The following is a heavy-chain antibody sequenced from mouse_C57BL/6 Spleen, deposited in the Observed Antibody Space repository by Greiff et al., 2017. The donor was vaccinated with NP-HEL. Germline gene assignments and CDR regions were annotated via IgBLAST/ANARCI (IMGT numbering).Heavy chain of an antibody. D-gene: IGHD1-1*01. CDR3: ARGPNYYGSSHWYFDV. CDR1: GYTFTGYW. V-gene: IGHV1-9*01. Sequence: QVQLQQSGAELMKPGASVKLSCKATGYTFTGYWIEWVKQRPGHGLEWIGEILPGSGSTNYNEKFKGKATFTADTSSNTAYMQLSSLTTEDSAIYYCARGPNYYGSSHWYFDVWGTGTTVTVSS. J-gene: IGHJ1*03. CDR2: ILPGSGST.